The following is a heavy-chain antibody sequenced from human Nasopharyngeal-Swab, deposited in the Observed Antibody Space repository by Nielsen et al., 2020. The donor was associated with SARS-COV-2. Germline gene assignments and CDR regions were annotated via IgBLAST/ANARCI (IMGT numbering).Heavy chain of an antibody. CDR1: GFTFTTYA. CDR2: INGDAKET. D-gene: IGHD4-23*01. CDR3: ARGWSNYGGDIHY. Sequence: ETLSLTCVASGFTFTTYAMNWVRQAQGKGLEWVSSINGDAKETFYADSVRGRFTISRDNSGNALYLQMNSLRADDTALYYCARGWSNYGGDIHYWGQGTLVTVAS. V-gene: IGHV3-23*01. J-gene: IGHJ4*02.